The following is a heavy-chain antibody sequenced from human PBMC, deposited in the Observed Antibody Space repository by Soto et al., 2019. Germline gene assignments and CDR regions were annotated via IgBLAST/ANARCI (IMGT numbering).Heavy chain of an antibody. Sequence: QITLKESGPTLMRPTQTLTLTCTFSGFSLSTRGVGVGWIRQPPGKALEWLALIYWDDDQRYNSFLRSRLTIAKDTSKNRVLLTVANMDPVDTGTYYCAHLSLLQVGRGGFGLWGQGTLVSVSS. CDR2: IYWDDDQ. J-gene: IGHJ5*02. D-gene: IGHD1-26*01. CDR1: GFSLSTRGVG. CDR3: AHLSLLQVGRGGFGL. V-gene: IGHV2-5*02.